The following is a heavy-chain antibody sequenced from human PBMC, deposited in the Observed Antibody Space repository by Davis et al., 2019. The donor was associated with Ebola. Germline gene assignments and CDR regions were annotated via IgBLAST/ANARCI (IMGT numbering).Heavy chain of an antibody. CDR2: ITGRGGST. V-gene: IGHV3-23*01. CDR1: GFTFRNHA. CDR3: ARDLYLGSWNYYGMDV. Sequence: GESLKISCAVFGFTFRNHAMNWVRQAPGKGLEWVSSITGRGGSTYYADSVKGRFTISRDNAKNSLYLQMNSLRAEDTAVYYCARDLYLGSWNYYGMDVWGQGTTVTVSS. D-gene: IGHD2-2*02. J-gene: IGHJ6*02.